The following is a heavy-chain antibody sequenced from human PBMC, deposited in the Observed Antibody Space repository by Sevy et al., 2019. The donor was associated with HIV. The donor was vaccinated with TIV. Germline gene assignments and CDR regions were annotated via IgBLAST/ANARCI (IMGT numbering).Heavy chain of an antibody. CDR2: ISSDGSYQ. D-gene: IGHD6-19*01. CDR1: GFTFSSYP. J-gene: IGHJ6*02. V-gene: IGHV3-30*04. CDR3: ARSSLAVAGSYGLDV. Sequence: GVSLRLSCATSGFTFSSYPMHWVRQAPGKGLEWVAIISSDGSYQYYADSVKGRFTISRDNSKSTVFLHLNSLRGEDTAVYYCARSSLAVAGSYGLDVWGHGTTVTVSS.